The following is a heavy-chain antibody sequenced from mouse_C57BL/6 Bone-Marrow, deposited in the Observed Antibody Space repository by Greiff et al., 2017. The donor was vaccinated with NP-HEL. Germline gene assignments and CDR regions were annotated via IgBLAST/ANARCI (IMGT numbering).Heavy chain of an antibody. J-gene: IGHJ2*01. CDR1: GYTFTSYW. Sequence: QVQLQQPGAELVMPGASVTLSCKASGYTFTSYWMHWVKQRPGQGLEWIGEIDPSGSYTNYNQKFKGKATLTVDKSSSTAYMQLSSLTSEDSAVYYCARFELYINYGYWGQGATLTVSS. CDR3: ARFELYINYGY. D-gene: IGHD2-5*01. V-gene: IGHV1-69*01. CDR2: IDPSGSYT.